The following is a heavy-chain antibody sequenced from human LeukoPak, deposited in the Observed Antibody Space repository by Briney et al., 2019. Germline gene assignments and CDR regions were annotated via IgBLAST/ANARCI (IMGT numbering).Heavy chain of an antibody. V-gene: IGHV3-23*01. CDR1: GFTFSSYA. CDR2: ISGSGGST. Sequence: GGSLRLSCAASGFTFSSYAMSWVPQAPGKGLEGVSAISGSGGSTYYADSVKGRFTISRDNSKNTLYLQMNSLRAEDTAVYYCAKERRLGYCSSTSCYVGWGQGTMVTVSS. CDR3: AKERRLGYCSSTSCYVG. J-gene: IGHJ3*01. D-gene: IGHD2-2*01.